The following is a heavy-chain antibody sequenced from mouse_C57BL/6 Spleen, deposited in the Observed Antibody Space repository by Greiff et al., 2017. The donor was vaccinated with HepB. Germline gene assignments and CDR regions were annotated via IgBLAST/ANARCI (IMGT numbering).Heavy chain of an antibody. CDR1: GYTFTSYW. J-gene: IGHJ1*03. V-gene: IGHV1-55*01. Sequence: QVQLQQPGAELVKPGASVKMSCKASGYTFTSYWITWVKQRPGQGLEWIGDIYPGSGSTNYNEKFKSKATLTVDTSSSTAYMQLSSRTSEDSAVYYCASGDGSRTDWYFDVWGTGTTVTVSS. CDR2: IYPGSGST. D-gene: IGHD1-1*01. CDR3: ASGDGSRTDWYFDV.